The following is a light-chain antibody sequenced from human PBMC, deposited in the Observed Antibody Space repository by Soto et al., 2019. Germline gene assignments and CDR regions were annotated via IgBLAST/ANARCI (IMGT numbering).Light chain of an antibody. CDR3: HQFSLPRT. J-gene: IGKJ1*01. Sequence: EIVLTQSPGTLSLSPWERATLSCRASQSVSNSLAWYQQKPGQAPRLVIYGASIRATGIPDRFSGSGSGTDFTLTISRLEPEDFAVYYCHQFSLPRTFGQGTKVDIK. CDR1: QSVSNS. CDR2: GAS. V-gene: IGKV3-20*01.